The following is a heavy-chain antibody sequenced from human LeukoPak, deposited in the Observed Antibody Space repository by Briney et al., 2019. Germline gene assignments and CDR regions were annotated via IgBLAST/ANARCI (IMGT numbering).Heavy chain of an antibody. CDR2: ISGSGGST. V-gene: IGHV3-23*01. J-gene: IGHJ4*02. CDR3: ARYMITFGGVIGYYFDY. CDR1: GFTFSSYA. D-gene: IGHD3-16*02. Sequence: GGSLRLSCAASGFTFSSYAMSWVRQAPGKGLEWVSGISGSGGSTYYADSVKGRFTISRDNSKNTLYLQMNSLRAEDTAVYYCARYMITFGGVIGYYFDYWGQGNLVTVSS.